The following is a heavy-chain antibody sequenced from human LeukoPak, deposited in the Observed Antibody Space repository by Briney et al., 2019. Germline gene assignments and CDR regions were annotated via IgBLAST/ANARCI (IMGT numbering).Heavy chain of an antibody. J-gene: IGHJ6*03. CDR1: GYIFTELS. CDR2: FNPEDGET. Sequence: ASVKVSCKVSGYIFTELSMHWVRQAPGKGLEWMGGFNPEDGETFYAQKFQGRVTMTENTSTDTAYMELSSLSYDDTAVYYCARGRGEIFAINVFYYYYMDVWGEGTTVTVSS. V-gene: IGHV1-24*01. CDR3: ARGRGEIFAINVFYYYYMDV. D-gene: IGHD3-16*01.